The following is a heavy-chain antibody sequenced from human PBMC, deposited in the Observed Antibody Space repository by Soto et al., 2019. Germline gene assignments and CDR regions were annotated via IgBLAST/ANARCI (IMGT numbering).Heavy chain of an antibody. Sequence: EVPLVESGGGLVKPGGSLRLSCAASGFTFSSYSMNWVRQAPGKGLEWVSSISSSSSDIYYADSVKGRFTISRDNAKNSLYLQMNSLRAEDTAVYYCARVLGGSYYYFDYWGQGTLVTVSS. J-gene: IGHJ4*02. CDR2: ISSSSSDI. D-gene: IGHD1-26*01. CDR3: ARVLGGSYYYFDY. V-gene: IGHV3-21*01. CDR1: GFTFSSYS.